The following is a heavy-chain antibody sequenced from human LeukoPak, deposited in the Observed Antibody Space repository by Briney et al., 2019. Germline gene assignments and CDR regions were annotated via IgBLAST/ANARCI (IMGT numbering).Heavy chain of an antibody. CDR3: ATYCSSTSCYSFRGY. D-gene: IGHD2-2*01. CDR2: IKQDGSEK. V-gene: IGHV3-7*01. Sequence: PGGSLRLSCAASGFTFSRYWMSWVRQAPGKGLEWVANIKQDGSEKDYVDSVKGRFTISRDNAKNSLYLQMNSLRAEDTDVYYCATYCSSTSCYSFRGYWGQGTLVTVPS. CDR1: GFTFSRYW. J-gene: IGHJ4*02.